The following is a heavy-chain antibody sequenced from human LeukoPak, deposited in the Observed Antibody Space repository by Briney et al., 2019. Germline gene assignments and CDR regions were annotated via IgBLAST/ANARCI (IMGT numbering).Heavy chain of an antibody. CDR3: ARDASRFYSSDFDY. V-gene: IGHV3-48*01. J-gene: IGHJ4*02. CDR2: ISSSSSTI. D-gene: IGHD3-22*01. Sequence: PGGSLRLSCAASGFTFSSYNMNWVRQAPEKGVEWISYISSSSSTIYYADSVKSRFTISRDNAKNSLYLQMNSLRAEDTAVYYCARDASRFYSSDFDYWGQGTLVTVSS. CDR1: GFTFSSYN.